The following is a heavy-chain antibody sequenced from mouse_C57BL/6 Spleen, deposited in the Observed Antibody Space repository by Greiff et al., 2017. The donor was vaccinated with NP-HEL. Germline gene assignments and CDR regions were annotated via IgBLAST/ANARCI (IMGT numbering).Heavy chain of an antibody. CDR2: INPDSSTI. D-gene: IGHD2-5*01. Sequence: EVQLQQSGGGLVQPGGSLKLSCAASGIDFSRYWMSWVRRAPGKGLEWIGEINPDSSTINYAPSLKDKFLISRDNAKNTLYLQMSKVRSEDTALYYCARPSNPYYAMDYWGQGTSVTVSS. CDR1: GIDFSRYW. V-gene: IGHV4-1*01. CDR3: ARPSNPYYAMDY. J-gene: IGHJ4*01.